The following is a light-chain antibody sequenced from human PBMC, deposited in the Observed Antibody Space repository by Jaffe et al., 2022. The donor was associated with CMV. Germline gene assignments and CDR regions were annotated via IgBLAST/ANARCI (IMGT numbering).Light chain of an antibody. V-gene: IGKV1-39*01. Sequence: DIQMTQSPSSLSASVGDRVTITCRASQYISSYLNWYQFKPGKDPKLVIYAASSLQSGVPSRFSGSGSGTDFTLTINRLQPEDFATYYCQESFSTPPSFGQGTKLDIK. CDR3: QESFSTPPS. J-gene: IGKJ2*01. CDR1: QYISSY. CDR2: AAS.